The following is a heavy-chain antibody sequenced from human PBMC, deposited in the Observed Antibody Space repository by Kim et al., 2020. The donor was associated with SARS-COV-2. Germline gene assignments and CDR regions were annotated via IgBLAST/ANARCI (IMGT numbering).Heavy chain of an antibody. J-gene: IGHJ6*02. D-gene: IGHD2-2*02. CDR2: IKHSGHT. CDR1: GGSFSGYH. V-gene: IGHV4-34*01. Sequence: SETLSLTCAVYGGSFSGYHWSWIRQPPGKGLEWIGEIKHSGHTNYNPSLKSRDTMSVDTSKSQFSLKLRSVTAAETAGYYCARGRAGVVPSPILGIGPHYDYYAMDVWGQGTTVTVSS. CDR3: ARGRAGVVPSPILGIGPHYDYYAMDV.